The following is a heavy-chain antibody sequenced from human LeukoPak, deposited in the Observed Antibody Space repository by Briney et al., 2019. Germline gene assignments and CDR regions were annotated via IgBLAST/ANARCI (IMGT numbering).Heavy chain of an antibody. Sequence: GGSLRLSCAASGFTFSDYYMSWIRQAPGKGLEWVSYISSSGSTIYYADSVKGRFTISRDNAKNSLYLQMNSLRAEDTAVYYCARVLLADGYKEMAVVGYFDYRGQGTLVTVSS. D-gene: IGHD5-24*01. CDR1: GFTFSDYY. CDR3: ARVLLADGYKEMAVVGYFDY. V-gene: IGHV3-11*04. CDR2: ISSSGSTI. J-gene: IGHJ4*02.